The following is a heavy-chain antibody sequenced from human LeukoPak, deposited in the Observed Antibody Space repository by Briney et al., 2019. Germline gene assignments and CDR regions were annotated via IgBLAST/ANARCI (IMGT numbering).Heavy chain of an antibody. CDR1: GGSLSGYY. Sequence: SETLSLTCAVYGGSLSGYYWSWIRQPPGKGLEWIGEINHSGSTNYNPSLKSRVTISVDTSKNQFSLKLSSVAAADTAVYYCARGRRGRFAYWGQGTLVTVSS. D-gene: IGHD3-16*01. CDR3: ARGRRGRFAY. J-gene: IGHJ4*02. V-gene: IGHV4-34*01. CDR2: INHSGST.